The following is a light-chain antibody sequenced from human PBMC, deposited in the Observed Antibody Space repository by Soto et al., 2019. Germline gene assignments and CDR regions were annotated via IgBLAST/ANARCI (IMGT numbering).Light chain of an antibody. V-gene: IGKV3-20*01. CDR3: QQYGSART. CDR1: QSVSSSY. J-gene: IGKJ1*01. CDR2: GAS. Sequence: EIVLTQSPGTLSLSPGEIATLSCRASQSVSSSYLAWYQQKPGQAPRLLIYGASSRATGIPDRFSGSGPGTDFNLTISRLEPEDFAVYYCQQYGSARTFGQGTKVEI.